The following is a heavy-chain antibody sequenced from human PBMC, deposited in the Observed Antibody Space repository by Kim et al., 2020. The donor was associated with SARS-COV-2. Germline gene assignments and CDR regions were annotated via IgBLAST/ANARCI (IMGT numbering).Heavy chain of an antibody. CDR1: GFTFSSYA. CDR3: AKASYPGQWLVFGFDY. V-gene: IGHV3-23*03. CDR2: IYSGGSST. Sequence: GGSLRLSCAASGFTFSSYAMSWVRQAPGKGLEWVSVIYSGGSSTYYADSVKGRFTISRDNSENTLYLQMNSLRAEDTAVYYCAKASYPGQWLVFGFDYWGQGTLVTVSS. D-gene: IGHD6-19*01. J-gene: IGHJ4*02.